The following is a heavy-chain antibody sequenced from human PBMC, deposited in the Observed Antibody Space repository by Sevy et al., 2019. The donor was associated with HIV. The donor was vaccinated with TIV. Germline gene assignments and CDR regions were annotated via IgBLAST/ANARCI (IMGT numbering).Heavy chain of an antibody. CDR3: AREGCSKPHDY. Sequence: GGSLRLSCAASAFTFSSYATSWVRQAPGKGLEWVSTFSFGCGKINYADSVKGRFTISRDNSKNTLYLQMHSLRAEDTAVYYCAREGCSKPHDYWGQGTLVTVSS. CDR1: AFTFSSYA. D-gene: IGHD3-10*02. CDR2: FSFGCGKI. J-gene: IGHJ4*02. V-gene: IGHV3-23*01.